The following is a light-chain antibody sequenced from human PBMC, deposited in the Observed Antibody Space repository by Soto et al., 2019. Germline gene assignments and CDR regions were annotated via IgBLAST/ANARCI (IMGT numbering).Light chain of an antibody. Sequence: DRQSPSPPAPLCASVVDRLSITCQASQSISSCLAWYQQKPGKAPKLLIYDASSLQSGAPSRFSGSGSGTEFTLTISSLHPDDFATYYCQQYNTHMGPTFGQGTRLEN. CDR3: QQYNTHMGPT. J-gene: IGKJ5*01. V-gene: IGKV1-5*01. CDR2: DAS. CDR1: QSISSC.